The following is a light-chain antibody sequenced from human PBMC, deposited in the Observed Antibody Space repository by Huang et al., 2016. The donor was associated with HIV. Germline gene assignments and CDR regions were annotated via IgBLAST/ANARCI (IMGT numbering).Light chain of an antibody. CDR2: DAS. CDR1: QDIAKV. J-gene: IGKJ1*01. CDR3: QQYDSLPPWT. Sequence: DIQMTQSPSSLSASVGDRVTITCQASQDIAKVLNWYQQKPGQAPKLLIYDASTLQTGVPSRFSGSGSGTDFTFTISSLQPEDIATYYCQQYDSLPPWTFGQGTKVEIQ. V-gene: IGKV1-33*01.